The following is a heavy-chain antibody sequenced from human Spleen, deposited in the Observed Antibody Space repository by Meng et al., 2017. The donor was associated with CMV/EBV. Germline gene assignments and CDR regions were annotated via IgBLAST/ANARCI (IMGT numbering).Heavy chain of an antibody. CDR1: GGSGSSSSSY. Sequence: TVSGGSGSSSSSYWGWIRQTPGKGLEWIGSIYYSGSTYYNPSLKSRVTISVDTPKNQFSLKLSSVTAADTAVYYCARDSGTNSNWFDPWGQGILVTVSS. CDR3: ARDSGTNSNWFDP. V-gene: IGHV4-39*07. J-gene: IGHJ5*02. CDR2: IYYSGST. D-gene: IGHD1-26*01.